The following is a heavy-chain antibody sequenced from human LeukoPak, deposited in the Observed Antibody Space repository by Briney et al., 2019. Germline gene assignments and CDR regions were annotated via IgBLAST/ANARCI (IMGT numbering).Heavy chain of an antibody. CDR1: GFTFSSYA. Sequence: PGGSLRLSCAASGFTFSSYAMHWVRQAPGKGLEWVAVISYDGSNKYYADSVKGRFTISRDNSKNTLYLQMNSLRAEDTAVYYCARDLSYYDSSGYYYYYYGMDVWGQGTTVTVSS. CDR2: ISYDGSNK. D-gene: IGHD3-22*01. V-gene: IGHV3-30-3*01. J-gene: IGHJ6*02. CDR3: ARDLSYYDSSGYYYYYYGMDV.